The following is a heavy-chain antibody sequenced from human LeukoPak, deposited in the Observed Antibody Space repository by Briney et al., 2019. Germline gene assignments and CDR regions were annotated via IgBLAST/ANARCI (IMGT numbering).Heavy chain of an antibody. D-gene: IGHD3-22*01. V-gene: IGHV3-30*02. CDR2: IRYDGSNK. CDR3: AKDPTESYYYDSSSAFDI. J-gene: IGHJ3*02. Sequence: PGGSLRLSCAASGFTFSSYGMHWVRQAPGKGLERVAFIRYDGSNKYYADSVKGRFTISRDNSKNTLYLQMNSLRAEDTAVYYCAKDPTESYYYDSSSAFDIWGQGTMVTVSS. CDR1: GFTFSSYG.